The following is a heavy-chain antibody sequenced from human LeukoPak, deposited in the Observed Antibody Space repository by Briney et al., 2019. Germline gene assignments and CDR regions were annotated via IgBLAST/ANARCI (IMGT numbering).Heavy chain of an antibody. Sequence: SETLSLTCTVSGGSISSYYWSWIRQPPGKGPEWIGYIYYSGSTNYNPSLKSRVTISVDTSKNQFSLKLSSVTAADTAVYYCARSHSSGPSGWFDPWGQGTLVTVSS. V-gene: IGHV4-59*08. D-gene: IGHD6-19*01. CDR1: GGSISSYY. CDR2: IYYSGST. J-gene: IGHJ5*02. CDR3: ARSHSSGPSGWFDP.